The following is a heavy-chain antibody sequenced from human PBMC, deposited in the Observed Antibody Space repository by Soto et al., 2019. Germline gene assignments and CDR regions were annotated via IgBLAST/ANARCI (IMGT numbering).Heavy chain of an antibody. CDR2: ISYDGSNK. CDR3: ASDPQRYYDSSGYSANNWFDP. J-gene: IGHJ5*02. Sequence: PWGSLRLSCAASGFTFSSCAMHWVRQAPGKGLEWVAVISYDGSNKYYADSVKGRFTISRDNSKNTLYLQMNSLRAEDTAVYYCASDPQRYYDSSGYSANNWFDPWGQGTLVTVSS. D-gene: IGHD3-22*01. CDR1: GFTFSSCA. V-gene: IGHV3-30-3*01.